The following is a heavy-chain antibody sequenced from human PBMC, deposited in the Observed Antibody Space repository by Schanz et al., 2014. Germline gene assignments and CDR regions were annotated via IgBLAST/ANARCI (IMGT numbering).Heavy chain of an antibody. Sequence: EVHLLESGGGLVQPGGSLRLSCAASGFSFGTYAMSWVRQAPGKGLLWVSYVSRSTPDIYYAGSVKGRFTMSRDNAKNSVFLQMNSLRAEDTAVYYCARDFHGYGPHLDYWGQGSLVTVSS. CDR1: GFSFGTYA. CDR3: ARDFHGYGPHLDY. CDR2: VSRSTPDI. V-gene: IGHV3-48*01. D-gene: IGHD5-12*01. J-gene: IGHJ4*02.